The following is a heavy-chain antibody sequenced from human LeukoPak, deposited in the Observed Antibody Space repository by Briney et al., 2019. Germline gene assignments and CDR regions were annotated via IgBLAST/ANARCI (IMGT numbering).Heavy chain of an antibody. CDR3: ARVFWSGYYYMDV. Sequence: SETLSLTCTVSGGSINNYYWNWIRQPPGKGLEWIGYIYYTGSTNYNPSLKSRVTMSVDTSRNQFSLKLSSVTAADTAVYYCARVFWSGYYYMDVWGKGTTVTVSS. V-gene: IGHV4-59*01. D-gene: IGHD3-3*01. CDR1: GGSINNYY. J-gene: IGHJ6*03. CDR2: IYYTGST.